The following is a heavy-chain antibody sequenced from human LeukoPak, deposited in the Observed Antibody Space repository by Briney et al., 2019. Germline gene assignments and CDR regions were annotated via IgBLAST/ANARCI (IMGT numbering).Heavy chain of an antibody. CDR3: ARHGSTSSNWFDP. CDR1: GYSFTSYW. J-gene: IGHJ5*02. D-gene: IGHD2-2*01. Sequence: GESLKISCKGSGYSFTSYWIGWVRPMPGKGLEWMGIIYPGDSDTRYSPSFQGQVTISADKSISTAYLQWSSLKASDTAMYYCARHGSTSSNWFDPWGQGTLVTVSS. CDR2: IYPGDSDT. V-gene: IGHV5-51*01.